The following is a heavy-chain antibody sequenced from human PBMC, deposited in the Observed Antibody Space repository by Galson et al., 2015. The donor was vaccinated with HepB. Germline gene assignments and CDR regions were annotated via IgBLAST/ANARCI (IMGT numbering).Heavy chain of an antibody. V-gene: IGHV1-2*02. J-gene: IGHJ4*02. CDR3: ARGSHIAVAARPPHDY. Sequence: SVKVSCKASGYTFTAYYMHWVRQAPGQGLEWMGWINPNSGGTNYAQKFQSRVTMTRDTSITTAYMELSRLRSDDTAVYYCARGSHIAVAARPPHDYWGQGTLVTVSS. CDR2: INPNSGGT. D-gene: IGHD6-19*01. CDR1: GYTFTAYY.